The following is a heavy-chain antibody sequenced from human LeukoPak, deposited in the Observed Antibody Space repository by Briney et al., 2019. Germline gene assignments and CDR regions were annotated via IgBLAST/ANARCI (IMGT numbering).Heavy chain of an antibody. CDR2: INPSGGST. V-gene: IGHV1-46*01. J-gene: IGHJ4*02. CDR3: ARDQLTGYSSSQTPFDY. CDR1: GYTFTSYY. Sequence: ASVKVSCKASGYTFTSYYMHWVRQAPGQGLEWMGIINPSGGSTSYAQKFQGRVTITADKSTSTAYMELSSLRSEDTAVYYCARDQLTGYSSSQTPFDYWGQGTLVTVSS. D-gene: IGHD6-13*01.